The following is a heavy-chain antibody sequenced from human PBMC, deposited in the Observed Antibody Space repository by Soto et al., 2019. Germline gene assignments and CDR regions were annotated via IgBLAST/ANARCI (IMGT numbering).Heavy chain of an antibody. J-gene: IGHJ3*02. V-gene: IGHV3-21*01. D-gene: IGHD2-21*01. Sequence: PGGSLRLSCAASGFTFGSYSMNWVRQAPGKGLEWVSSISSSSSYIYYADSVKGRFTISRDNAKNSLYLQMNSLRAEDTAVYYCAREDIVVVIATPHDDAFDIWGQGTMVXVSS. CDR2: ISSSSSYI. CDR1: GFTFGSYS. CDR3: AREDIVVVIATPHDDAFDI.